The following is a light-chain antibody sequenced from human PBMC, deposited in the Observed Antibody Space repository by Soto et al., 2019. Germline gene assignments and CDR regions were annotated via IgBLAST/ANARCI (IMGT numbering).Light chain of an antibody. Sequence: DIQLTQSPSTLSAAVGDSVTITCRASQNIRNLLAWYQQKPGKAPKPLIYDASTLKTGVPSRFSGSGSGSEFTLTISRLEPEDFAVYYCQQYGSSGTFGQGTKVEIK. V-gene: IGKV1-5*01. J-gene: IGKJ1*01. CDR1: QNIRNL. CDR2: DAS. CDR3: QQYGSSGT.